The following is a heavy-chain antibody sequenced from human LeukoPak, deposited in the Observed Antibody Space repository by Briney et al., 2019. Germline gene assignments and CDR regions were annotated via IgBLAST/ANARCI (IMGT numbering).Heavy chain of an antibody. V-gene: IGHV3-30*18. D-gene: IGHD3-10*01. CDR2: ISYDGSNK. Sequence: GGSLRLSCAASGFTFSSYAMSWVRQAPGKGLEWVAVISYDGSNKYYADSVKGRFTISRDNSKNTLYLQMNSLRAEDTAVYYCAKGYYGSGSLVDYWGQGTLVTVSS. CDR1: GFTFSSYA. J-gene: IGHJ4*02. CDR3: AKGYYGSGSLVDY.